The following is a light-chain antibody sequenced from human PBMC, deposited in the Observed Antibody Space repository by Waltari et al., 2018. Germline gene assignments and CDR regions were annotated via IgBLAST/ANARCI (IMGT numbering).Light chain of an antibody. CDR1: RPTTDRHT. J-gene: IGLJ2*01. CDR3: AAWDDSLTWV. Sequence: SVLTHPPSASGTPGQRVILSCSGRRPTTDRHTVSWYKQFAGTAPKLLIYRNNQRPSGVPDRISGSQSGTSASLAISGLQSDDEADYYCAAWDDSLTWVLGGGTKLTVL. CDR2: RNN. V-gene: IGLV1-44*01.